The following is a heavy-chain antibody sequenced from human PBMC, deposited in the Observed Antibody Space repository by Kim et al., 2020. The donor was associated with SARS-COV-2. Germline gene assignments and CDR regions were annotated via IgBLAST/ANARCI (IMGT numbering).Heavy chain of an antibody. V-gene: IGHV3-11*01. D-gene: IGHD6-13*01. CDR3: ASPSSSCYFDY. J-gene: IGHJ4*02. CDR1: GFTFSDYY. Sequence: GGSLRLSCAASGFTFSDYYMSWIRQAPGKGLEWVSYISSSGSTIYYADSVKGRFTISRDNAKNSLYLQMNSLRAEDTAVYYCASPSSSCYFDYWGQGTLVTVSS. CDR2: ISSSGSTI.